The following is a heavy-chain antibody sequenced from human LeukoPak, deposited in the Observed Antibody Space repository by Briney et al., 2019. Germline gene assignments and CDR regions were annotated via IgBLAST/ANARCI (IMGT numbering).Heavy chain of an antibody. V-gene: IGHV1-18*01. CDR3: ARGGVTSVVDV. J-gene: IGHJ6*04. CDR2: ISPYNGNT. D-gene: IGHD4-23*01. Sequence: GASVKVSCKASGYIFTNYGITWVRQIPGQGLEWMGWISPYNGNTNYAQKLQGRVTMTTDTSTSTAYMELRSLTSDDTAVYYCARGGVTSVVDVWGKGTTVTISS. CDR1: GYIFTNYG.